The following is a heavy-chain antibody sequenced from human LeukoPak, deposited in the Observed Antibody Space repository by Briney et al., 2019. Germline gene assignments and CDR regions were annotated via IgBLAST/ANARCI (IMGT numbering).Heavy chain of an antibody. J-gene: IGHJ5*02. CDR3: ASFPTDRSSYGDFPGHWFDP. CDR1: GFTFSSYE. CDR2: ISSSGSTI. Sequence: PGGSLRLSCAASGFTFSSYEMNWVRQAPGKGLEWVSYISSSGSTIYYADSVKGRFTISRDNAKNSLYLQMNSLRAEDTAVYYCASFPTDRSSYGDFPGHWFDPWGQGTLVTVSS. V-gene: IGHV3-48*03. D-gene: IGHD4-17*01.